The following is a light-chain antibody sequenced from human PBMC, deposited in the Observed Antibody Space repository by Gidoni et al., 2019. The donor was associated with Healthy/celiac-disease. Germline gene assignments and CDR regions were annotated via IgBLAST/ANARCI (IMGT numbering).Light chain of an antibody. J-gene: IGKJ4*01. CDR2: AAS. CDR1: QSISSY. V-gene: IGKV1-39*01. CDR3: QQSYSTPLFLA. Sequence: DLQLTQSSSSLSASVGDRVTIPCRASQSISSYLFLYQQKPGNAPKLVIYAASSLQSGVPSRFSVSGSGTEFTLTISRLQPEDFATYYCQQSYSTPLFLACGGGTKVEIK.